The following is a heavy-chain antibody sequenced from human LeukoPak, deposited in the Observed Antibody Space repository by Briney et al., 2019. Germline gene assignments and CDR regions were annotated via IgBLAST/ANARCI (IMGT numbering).Heavy chain of an antibody. J-gene: IGHJ5*02. CDR3: ARLLGTHINYFDP. V-gene: IGHV4-39*01. Sequence: SETLSLTCTVSGGSISNSSYYWGWIRQPPGKGLEWIGSIYYSGSTYYNPSLKSRVTISVDTSKNQFSLKLSSVTAADTAVYYCARLLGTHINYFDPWGQGTLVTVSS. CDR2: IYYSGST. D-gene: IGHD2-21*01. CDR1: GGSISNSSYY.